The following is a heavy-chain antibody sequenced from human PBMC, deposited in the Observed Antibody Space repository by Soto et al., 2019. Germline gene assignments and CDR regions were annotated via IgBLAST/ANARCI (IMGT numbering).Heavy chain of an antibody. CDR1: GFTVSSNY. V-gene: IGHV3-66*01. Sequence: EVQLVESGGGLVQPGGSLRLSCAASGFTVSSNYMSWVRQAPGKGLEWVSVIYSGGSTYYADSVKGRFTISRDNSKNTLELQMNSLRAEDTAVYYCARGVSGSYYVDYWGQGTLVTVSS. J-gene: IGHJ4*02. CDR2: IYSGGST. D-gene: IGHD1-26*01. CDR3: ARGVSGSYYVDY.